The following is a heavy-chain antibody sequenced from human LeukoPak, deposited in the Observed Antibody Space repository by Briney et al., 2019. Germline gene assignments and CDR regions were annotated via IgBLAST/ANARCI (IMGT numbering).Heavy chain of an antibody. J-gene: IGHJ4*02. D-gene: IGHD3-22*01. CDR3: AKCYRLYYDSSDSFDY. V-gene: IGHV3-30*18. CDR2: ISYDGSNK. CDR1: GFIFNNYG. Sequence: GGSLRLSCAASGFIFNNYGMHWVRQAPGKGLEWVAVISYDGSNKYYADSVKGRFTISRDNSKNTLYLQMNSLRAEDTAVYYCAKCYRLYYDSSDSFDYWGQGTLVTVSS.